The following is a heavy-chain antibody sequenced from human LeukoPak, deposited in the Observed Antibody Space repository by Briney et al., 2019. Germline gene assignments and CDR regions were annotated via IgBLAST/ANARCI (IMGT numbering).Heavy chain of an antibody. D-gene: IGHD3-10*01. V-gene: IGHV5-51*01. J-gene: IGHJ6*03. CDR2: IYPGDSDT. CDR3: ARGAYGSGSYYKESYYYYYYMDV. CDR1: GYSFTSYW. Sequence: GESLKISCKGSGYSFTSYWIGWVRQMPGKGLEWMGIIYPGDSDTRYSPSFQGQVTIPADKSISTAYLQWSSLKASDTAMYYCARGAYGSGSYYKESYYYYYYMDVWGKGTTVTVSS.